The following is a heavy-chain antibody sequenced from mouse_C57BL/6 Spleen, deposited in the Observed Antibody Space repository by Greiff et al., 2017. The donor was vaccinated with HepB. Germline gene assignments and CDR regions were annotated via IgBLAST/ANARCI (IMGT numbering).Heavy chain of an antibody. Sequence: QVQLQQPGAELVKPGASVKLSCKASGYTFTSYWMHWVKQRPGRGLEWIGMIHPNSGSTNYNEKFKSKATLTVDKSSSTAYMQLSSLTSEDSAVYYCARSFTTVVAPSYYFDYWGQGTTLTVSS. CDR3: ARSFTTVVAPSYYFDY. V-gene: IGHV1-64*01. CDR2: IHPNSGST. J-gene: IGHJ2*01. CDR1: GYTFTSYW. D-gene: IGHD1-1*01.